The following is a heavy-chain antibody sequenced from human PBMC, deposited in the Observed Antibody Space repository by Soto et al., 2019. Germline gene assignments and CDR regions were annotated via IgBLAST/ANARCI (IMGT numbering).Heavy chain of an antibody. V-gene: IGHV3-33*01. D-gene: IGHD1-1*01. CDR2: IWDDGSNK. CDR1: GFTFSSYG. CDR3: ATPNEPLGAFDI. J-gene: IGHJ3*02. Sequence: PGGSLRLSCAASGFTFSSYGMHWVRQSPGKGLEWVAVIWDDGSNKYYADSVKGRFTITSDNHKNTLYLQMNSLRAEDTAVYYCATPNEPLGAFDIWGQGTMVTVSS.